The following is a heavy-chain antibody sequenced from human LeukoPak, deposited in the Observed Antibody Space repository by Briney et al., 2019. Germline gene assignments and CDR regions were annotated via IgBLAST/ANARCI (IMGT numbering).Heavy chain of an antibody. CDR2: ISAYHGKS. CDR3: ARDSPFMVPGTGDAFDI. V-gene: IGHV1-18*01. J-gene: IGHJ3*02. Sequence: ASAKVSCKASGYDFSTFGISWVRQAPGEGLEWMGWISAYHGKSNFPQRFQGRVTLTTETSTSTAYMELRSLRSDDTAIYYCARDSPFMVPGTGDAFDIWGQGTMVSVSS. CDR1: GYDFSTFG. D-gene: IGHD6-19*01.